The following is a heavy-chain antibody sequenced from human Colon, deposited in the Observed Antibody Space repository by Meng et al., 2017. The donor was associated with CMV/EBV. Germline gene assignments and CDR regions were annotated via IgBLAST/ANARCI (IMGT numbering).Heavy chain of an antibody. CDR1: GYTFTGYK. V-gene: IGHV1-46*01. Sequence: ASVKVSCKASGYTFTGYKIHWVRQAPGQGLEWMGIINPSGGSTSYAQKFQGRVTMTRDTSTSTVYMELSSLRSEDTAVYYCARQYPQGWFDPWGQGTLVTVSS. D-gene: IGHD4-11*01. J-gene: IGHJ5*02. CDR2: INPSGGST. CDR3: ARQYPQGWFDP.